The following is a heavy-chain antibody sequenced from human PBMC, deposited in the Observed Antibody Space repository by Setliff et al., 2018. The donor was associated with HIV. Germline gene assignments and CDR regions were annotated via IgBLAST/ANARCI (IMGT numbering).Heavy chain of an antibody. Sequence: GESLKISCQGSGYRFTNYWIAWVRQVPGKGLEWMGRFYPGDSDFRYSPSFEGQVTISADKSTSTAYLHWSSLKASDTAMYYCARRMWQQDSKFMYYFDYWGQGTLVTVSS. V-gene: IGHV5-51*01. J-gene: IGHJ4*02. CDR1: GYRFTNYW. D-gene: IGHD6-13*01. CDR2: FYPGDSDF. CDR3: ARRMWQQDSKFMYYFDY.